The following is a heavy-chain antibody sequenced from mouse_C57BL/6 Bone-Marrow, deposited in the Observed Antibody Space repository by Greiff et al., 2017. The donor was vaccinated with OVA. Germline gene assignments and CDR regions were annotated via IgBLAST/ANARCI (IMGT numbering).Heavy chain of an antibody. Sequence: QVQLQQSGAELARPGASVKLSCKASGYTFTSYGISWVQQSTGQGLEWIGEIYPRSGNTYYNEKFKGKATLTADKSSSTAYMELRSLTSEDSAVYFCARDYDYAMDYWGQGTSVTVSS. V-gene: IGHV1-81*01. D-gene: IGHD2-4*01. J-gene: IGHJ4*01. CDR2: IYPRSGNT. CDR1: GYTFTSYG. CDR3: ARDYDYAMDY.